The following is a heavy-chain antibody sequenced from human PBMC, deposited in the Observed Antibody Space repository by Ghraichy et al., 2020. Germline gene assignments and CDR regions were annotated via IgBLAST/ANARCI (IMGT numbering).Heavy chain of an antibody. CDR1: GGSMSGTNYY. V-gene: IGHV4-39*01. J-gene: IGHJ5*02. D-gene: IGHD1-26*01. CDR3: ARPQIGYSGGSWFDP. Sequence: SETLSLTCTVSGGSMSGTNYYWGWIRQPPGKGLEWIGSVLYSGTTFYNPSLKSRVAISVDTSTNQFSLTLSSVTAADTAFYYCARPQIGYSGGSWFDPWGRGTLVTVSS. CDR2: VLYSGTT.